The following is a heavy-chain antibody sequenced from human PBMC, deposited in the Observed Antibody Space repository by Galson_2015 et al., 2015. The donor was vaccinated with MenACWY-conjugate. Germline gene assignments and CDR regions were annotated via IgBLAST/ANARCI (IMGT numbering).Heavy chain of an antibody. CDR1: GGSISSHY. V-gene: IGHV4-59*08. CDR2: IRDTGSL. D-gene: IGHD7-27*01. CDR3: ARIPTWGSSLVFSDY. Sequence: SETLSLTCTVSGGSISSHYWSWFRQPPGKGLEWIAYIRDTGSLKDIPSLKSRVTMSADKSNNQFSLRLISVTAADTAVYYCARIPTWGSSLVFSDYWGQGILGAVSS. J-gene: IGHJ4*02.